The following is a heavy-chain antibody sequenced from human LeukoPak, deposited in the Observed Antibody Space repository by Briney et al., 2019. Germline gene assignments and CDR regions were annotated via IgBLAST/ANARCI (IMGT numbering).Heavy chain of an antibody. D-gene: IGHD2-2*01. CDR2: INPNSGGT. V-gene: IGHV1-2*04. CDR1: GYTFTGYY. CDR3: ARADCSSTSCYAAYFDY. J-gene: IGHJ4*02. Sequence: ASVKVSCKASGYTFTGYYMHWVRQAPGQGLEWMGWINPNSGGTNYAQKFQGWVTMTRDTSISTAYMELSRLRSDDTAVYYCARADCSSTSCYAAYFDYWGQGTLATVSS.